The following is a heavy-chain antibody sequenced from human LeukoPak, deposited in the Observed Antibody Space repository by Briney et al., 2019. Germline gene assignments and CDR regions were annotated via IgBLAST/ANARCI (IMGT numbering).Heavy chain of an antibody. CDR1: GYTFTSYG. CDR2: ISTYNGNT. D-gene: IGHD3-22*01. J-gene: IGHJ4*02. V-gene: IGHV1-18*01. CDR3: ARGFPPRRNYDTRGYYSYHFDC. Sequence: GASVKVSCKASGYTFTSYGISWVRQAPGQGLEWMGWISTYNGNTKYAQNLQGRVTMTTDTSTSTAYMELRTLRSDDTAVYYCARGFPPRRNYDTRGYYSYHFDCWGQGTLVTVSS.